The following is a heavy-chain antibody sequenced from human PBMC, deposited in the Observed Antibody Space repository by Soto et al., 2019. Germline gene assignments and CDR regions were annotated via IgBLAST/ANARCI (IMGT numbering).Heavy chain of an antibody. CDR2: IYYSGST. CDR3: ARDSSSLYRFVDY. Sequence: QLQLQESGPGLVKPSETLSLTCTVSGGSISSSSYYWGWIRQPPGKGLEWIGSIYYSGSTYYNPSLKSRVTISVDTSKNQFSLTLSSVTAADTAVYYCARDSSSLYRFVDYWGQGTLVTVSS. D-gene: IGHD6-13*01. CDR1: GGSISSSSYY. J-gene: IGHJ4*02. V-gene: IGHV4-39*02.